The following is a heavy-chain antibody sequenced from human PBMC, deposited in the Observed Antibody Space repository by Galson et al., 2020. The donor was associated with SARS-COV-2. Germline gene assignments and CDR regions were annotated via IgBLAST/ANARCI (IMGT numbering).Heavy chain of an antibody. CDR3: ATSTAVCSSTSCYPSWFDP. CDR2: FDPEDGET. Sequence: ATVKVPCKASGYTYTRDYMHWVRQAPGNGLEWKGGFDPEDGETIYAQKFQGSVTMTEDTSTDTAYMELSSLRSEDTAVYYCATSTAVCSSTSCYPSWFDPWGQGTLVTVSS. CDR1: GYTYTRDY. J-gene: IGHJ5*02. V-gene: IGHV1-24*01. D-gene: IGHD2-2*01.